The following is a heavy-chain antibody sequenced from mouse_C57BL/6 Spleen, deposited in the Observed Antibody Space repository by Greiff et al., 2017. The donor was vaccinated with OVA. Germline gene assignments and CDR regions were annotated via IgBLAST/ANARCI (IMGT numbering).Heavy chain of an antibody. D-gene: IGHD1-1*01. V-gene: IGHV1-82*01. CDR2: IYPGDGDT. CDR1: GYAFSSSW. CDR3: AIITLY. Sequence: VQLQQSGPELVKPGASVKISCKASGYAFSSSWMNWVKQRPGKGLEWIGRIYPGDGDTNYNGKFKGQATLTADKSSSTAYMQLSSLTSEDSAVYFCAIITLYWCQGTLVTVSA. J-gene: IGHJ3*01.